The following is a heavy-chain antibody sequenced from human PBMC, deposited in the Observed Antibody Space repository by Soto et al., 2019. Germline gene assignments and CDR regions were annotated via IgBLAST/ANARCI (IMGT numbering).Heavy chain of an antibody. J-gene: IGHJ4*02. CDR1: EFTFTAFA. D-gene: IGHD6-19*01. CDR3: AKDRYSSGWSEYSDY. CDR2: ISQNGGST. Sequence: EVQLLESGGGLVQPGGSLRLPGAAFEFTFTAFARGWVPQVPGRGWVWVSSISQNGGSTYYADSVKGRFTSSRDNSKNTIYLRMNSLRAEDTAVYYCAKDRYSSGWSEYSDYWGQGTLVTVSS. V-gene: IGHV3-23*01.